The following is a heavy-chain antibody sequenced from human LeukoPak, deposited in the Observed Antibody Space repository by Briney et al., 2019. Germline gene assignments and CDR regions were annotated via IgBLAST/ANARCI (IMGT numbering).Heavy chain of an antibody. D-gene: IGHD1/OR15-1a*01. V-gene: IGHV4-59*01. CDR2: IYYSGST. CDR1: GGPISSYY. CDR3: ARVNKSHLDY. J-gene: IGHJ4*02. Sequence: PSETLSPTCTVSGGPISSYYWSWIRQPPGKGLEWIGYIYYSGSTNYNPSLKSRVTISVDTSKNQFSLKLSPVTAACTALYYCARVNKSHLDYWGQGTLVTVSS.